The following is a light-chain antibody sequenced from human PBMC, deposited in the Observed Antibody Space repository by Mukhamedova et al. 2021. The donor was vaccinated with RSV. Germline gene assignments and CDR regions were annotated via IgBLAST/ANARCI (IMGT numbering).Light chain of an antibody. V-gene: IGKV1-5*03. CDR3: QQYITYWT. CDR2: KAS. J-gene: IGKJ1*01. Sequence: WYQRRVHGKVPKLLIYKASNLQSGVPSRFSGSGSGTEFTLTISSLKHDDFATYFCQQYITYWTFGQGTKVEIK.